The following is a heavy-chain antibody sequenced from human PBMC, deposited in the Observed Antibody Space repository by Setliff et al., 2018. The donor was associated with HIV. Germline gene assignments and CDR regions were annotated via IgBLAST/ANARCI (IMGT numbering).Heavy chain of an antibody. V-gene: IGHV3-72*01. CDR1: GFTLSDYY. Sequence: PGGSLRLSCAASGFTLSDYYMDWVRQAPGKGLEWVGRSTDKVNGYITEYAASVQGRFTISRDDSKDSLFLQMNNLKTEDTAAYYCVRAAAGLDIWSQGILVTVSS. CDR2: STDKVNGYIT. J-gene: IGHJ4*02. CDR3: VRAAAGLDI.